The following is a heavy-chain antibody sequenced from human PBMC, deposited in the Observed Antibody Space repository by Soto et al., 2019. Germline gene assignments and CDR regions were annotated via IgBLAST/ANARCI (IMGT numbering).Heavy chain of an antibody. D-gene: IGHD3-10*01. CDR3: THMSHSGLYGMDV. J-gene: IGHJ6*02. CDR1: GFSLSISGVG. Sequence: SGHTLVNSAPWLTLTCKFSGFSLSISGVGVGWVRQPPGQALEWLSLIFSNDDKRYSPSLKSRLTITKHTSKNQVVLIMTNIDPVDTATYYCTHMSHSGLYGMDVWGQATTVTVSS. V-gene: IGHV2-5*01. CDR2: IFSNDDK.